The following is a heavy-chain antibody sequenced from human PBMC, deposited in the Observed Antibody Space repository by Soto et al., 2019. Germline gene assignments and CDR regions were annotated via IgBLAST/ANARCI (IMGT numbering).Heavy chain of an antibody. J-gene: IGHJ6*02. Sequence: PSETLSLTCAVYGGSFSGYYWSWIRQPPGKGLEWMGEINHSGSTNYNPSLKRGGTISVDTSKNHFSLKLSSVPAADPAVYYCARGYSSVAGWVGDGRLRYAMDVWGQGTTVTVSS. V-gene: IGHV4-34*01. CDR1: GGSFSGYY. D-gene: IGHD6-19*01. CDR2: INHSGST. CDR3: ARGYSSVAGWVGDGRLRYAMDV.